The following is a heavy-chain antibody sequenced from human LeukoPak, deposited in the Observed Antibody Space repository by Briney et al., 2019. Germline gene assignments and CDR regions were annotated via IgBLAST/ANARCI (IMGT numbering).Heavy chain of an antibody. D-gene: IGHD6-13*01. Sequence: GGSLRLSCAASGFTFDNYAMHWVRQAPGKGLEWVSLISGDGGTTYYADSVKGRFTISRDNSKNSLYLQMNSLRTGDTALYYCARRGQQLVRVYYYYYGMDVWGQGTTVTVSS. CDR3: ARRGQQLVRVYYYYYGMDV. CDR2: ISGDGGTT. J-gene: IGHJ6*02. V-gene: IGHV3-43*02. CDR1: GFTFDNYA.